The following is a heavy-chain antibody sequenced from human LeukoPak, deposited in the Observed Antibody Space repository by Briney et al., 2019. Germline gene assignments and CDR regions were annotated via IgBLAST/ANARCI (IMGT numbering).Heavy chain of an antibody. CDR1: GFTFSSYG. D-gene: IGHD3-3*02. V-gene: IGHV3-33*01. Sequence: GGSLRLSCAASGFTFSSYGMHWVRQAPGKGLEWVAVIWYDGSNKYYADSAKGRFTISRDNAKNSLYLQMNSLRADDTAVYYCARDPGFSSFDYWGQGTLVTVSS. J-gene: IGHJ4*02. CDR2: IWYDGSNK. CDR3: ARDPGFSSFDY.